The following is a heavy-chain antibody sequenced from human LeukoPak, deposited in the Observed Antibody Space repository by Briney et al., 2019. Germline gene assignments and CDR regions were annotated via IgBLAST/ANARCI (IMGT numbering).Heavy chain of an antibody. V-gene: IGHV3-7*01. D-gene: IGHD3-22*01. CDR2: IKKHGSEE. J-gene: IGHJ6*02. Sequence: GGSLRLSCSASDFTFSDYWMRWVRHAPGNGPGWVANIKKHGSEEHYVDSVKGRFTVSRDNAKNSLFLQMSSLRVEDTAVYYCATYDNWVAGDVWGQGTTVSVSS. CDR1: DFTFSDYW. CDR3: ATYDNWVAGDV.